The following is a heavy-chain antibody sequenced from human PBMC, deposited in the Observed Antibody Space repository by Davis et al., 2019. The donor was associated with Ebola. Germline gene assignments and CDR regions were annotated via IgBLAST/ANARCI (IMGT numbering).Heavy chain of an antibody. Sequence: GESLKISCRASGFTFSSCAMNWVRQAPGKGLEWVSGIGSDSGTHYTDSVRGRFTVSRDDPKSTLYLQMNSLRAEDTAVYYCAKARPPEIAALVDVWGQGTTVTVSS. CDR3: AKARPPEIAALVDV. CDR1: GFTFSSCA. CDR2: IGSDSGT. V-gene: IGHV3-23*01. J-gene: IGHJ6*02. D-gene: IGHD2-15*01.